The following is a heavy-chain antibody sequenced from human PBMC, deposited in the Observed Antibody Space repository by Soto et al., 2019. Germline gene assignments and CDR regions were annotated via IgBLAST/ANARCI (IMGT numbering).Heavy chain of an antibody. Sequence: EVQLLESGGGLVQPGESLRLSCAASGFTFSSYAMSWVRQAPGKGLEWVSVISGSDDSTYYADSVKGRFTISRDNSNNTLYLQINSLGAEDTAVYYGAKRSSSSTFDYWGQGTLVTVSS. D-gene: IGHD6-6*01. J-gene: IGHJ4*02. CDR2: ISGSDDST. CDR3: AKRSSSSTFDY. CDR1: GFTFSSYA. V-gene: IGHV3-23*01.